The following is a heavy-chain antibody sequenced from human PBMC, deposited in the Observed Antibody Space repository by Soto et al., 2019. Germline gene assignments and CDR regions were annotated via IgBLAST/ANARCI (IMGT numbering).Heavy chain of an antibody. Sequence: LPLTCAVSGGSISSSNWWNWVRQPPGKGLEWIGESYHSGSTNYNPSLKSRGTISVEKSKNQFSLKLSSVTAADTAVYFCATRRDGSGSLDQWGQGTLVTVSS. J-gene: IGHJ4*02. V-gene: IGHV4-4*01. CDR2: SYHSGST. D-gene: IGHD3-10*01. CDR1: GGSISSSNW. CDR3: ATRRDGSGSLDQ.